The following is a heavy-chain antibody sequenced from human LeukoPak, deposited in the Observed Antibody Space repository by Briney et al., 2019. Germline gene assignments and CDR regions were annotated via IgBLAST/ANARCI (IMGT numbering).Heavy chain of an antibody. CDR3: ARHSFYYDSSGYYLPYFDY. Sequence: SETLSLTCTVSGGSISSYYWTRIRQPPGNGLEWIGYIYYSGSTNYNPSLKSRVTISVDTSKNQFSLKLSSVTAADTAVYYCARHSFYYDSSGYYLPYFDYWGQGTLVTVSS. CDR2: IYYSGST. CDR1: GGSISSYY. D-gene: IGHD3-22*01. V-gene: IGHV4-59*08. J-gene: IGHJ4*02.